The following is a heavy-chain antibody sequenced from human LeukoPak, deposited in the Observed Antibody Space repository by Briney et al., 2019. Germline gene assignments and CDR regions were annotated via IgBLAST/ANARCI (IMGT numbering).Heavy chain of an antibody. CDR2: ISASGGST. Sequence: GGSLRLSCAASGFTFSNYAMSWVRQAPGKGLEWVSAISASGGSTFYADSVKGRFSISRDNSKNTLYLQMDSLRGEDTAVYYCAKDFRIGYSAHFDYWGQGAPVTVSS. CDR3: AKDFRIGYSAHFDY. CDR1: GFTFSNYA. D-gene: IGHD2-21*01. V-gene: IGHV3-23*01. J-gene: IGHJ4*02.